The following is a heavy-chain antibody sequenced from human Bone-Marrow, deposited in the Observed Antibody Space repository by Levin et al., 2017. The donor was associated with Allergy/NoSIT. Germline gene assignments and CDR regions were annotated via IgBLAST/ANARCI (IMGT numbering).Heavy chain of an antibody. CDR3: ARGKRHYYGLDL. CDR1: GFTLTDYY. V-gene: IGHV1-2*02. J-gene: IGHJ6*02. CDR2: INPNTGGT. Sequence: KAGESLKISCTASGFTLTDYYMHVVRRAPGQGFEWMGWINPNTGGTNFAQKFQGRVTMTTDTYVTSASMELTGLRSDDTAVYYCARGKRHYYGLDLWGQGTTVIVSS.